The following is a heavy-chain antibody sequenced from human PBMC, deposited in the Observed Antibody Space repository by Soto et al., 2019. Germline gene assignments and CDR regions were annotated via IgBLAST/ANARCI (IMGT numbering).Heavy chain of an antibody. J-gene: IGHJ4*02. CDR3: SKGLTGTRRDFEY. V-gene: IGHV3-23*01. CDR1: GFTFSSYA. Sequence: GGSLRLSCAASGFTFSSYAMSWVRQAPGKGLEWVSAISGSGGSTYYADSVKGRFTISRDNSKNTLYLQINSLRAEDTAVYYCSKGLTGTRRDFEYCGQRTLVTVSS. D-gene: IGHD1-7*01. CDR2: ISGSGGST.